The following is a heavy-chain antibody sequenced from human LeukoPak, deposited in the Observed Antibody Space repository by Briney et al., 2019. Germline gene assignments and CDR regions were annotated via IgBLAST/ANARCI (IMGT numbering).Heavy chain of an antibody. V-gene: IGHV3-30*04. CDR1: GFTFSRYA. CDR2: ILHDGSNN. J-gene: IGHJ4*02. D-gene: IGHD3-22*01. CDR3: AREGLGYDY. Sequence: GGSLRLSCAASGFTFSRYAMHWVRQAPGKGLEWVSVILHDGSNNFNADSVKGRFTISRDISQNTLYLQMNSLRVEDTALYYCAREGLGYDYWGQGTPATVS.